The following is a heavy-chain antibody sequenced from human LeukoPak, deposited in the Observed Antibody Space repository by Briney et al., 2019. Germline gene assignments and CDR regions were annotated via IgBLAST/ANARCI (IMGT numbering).Heavy chain of an antibody. V-gene: IGHV3-48*03. CDR1: GFSFSSYE. J-gene: IGHJ4*02. D-gene: IGHD2-15*01. CDR2: IDSRSSTI. CDR3: AREEYQVLLD. Sequence: GGSLRLSCAASGFSFSSYEMNWVRQAPGKGLEWIACIDSRSSTIYYADSMKGRFTISRDNAKNSLYLHMNSLRVGDTAIYYCAREEYQVLLDWGQGVLVTVAS.